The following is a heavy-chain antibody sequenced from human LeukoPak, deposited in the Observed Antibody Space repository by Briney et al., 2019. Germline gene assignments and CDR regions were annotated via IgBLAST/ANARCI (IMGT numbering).Heavy chain of an antibody. CDR2: TSYDGGNK. J-gene: IGHJ5*02. D-gene: IGHD5-18*01. V-gene: IGHV3-30*18. Sequence: GRSLRLSCAASGFSSNSYGMHWVRQAPGKGLEWVAVTSYDGGNKYYADSVKGRFTVTRDNSKSTLYLQMSSLRDEDTAVYYCAKDRGTESSYGFSSWGQGTLVTVSS. CDR1: GFSSNSYG. CDR3: AKDRGTESSYGFSS.